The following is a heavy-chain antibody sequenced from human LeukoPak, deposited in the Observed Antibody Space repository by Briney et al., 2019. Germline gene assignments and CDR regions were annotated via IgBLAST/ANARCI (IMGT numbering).Heavy chain of an antibody. Sequence: SETLSLTCTVSGYSISSGYYWGWIRQPPGKGLEWIGSIYHSGSTYYNPSLKSRVTISVDTSKNQFSLKLSSVTAADTAVYYCASLNYYALFDYWGQGTLVTVSS. V-gene: IGHV4-38-2*02. CDR3: ASLNYYALFDY. CDR2: IYHSGST. D-gene: IGHD2-2*01. CDR1: GYSISSGYY. J-gene: IGHJ4*02.